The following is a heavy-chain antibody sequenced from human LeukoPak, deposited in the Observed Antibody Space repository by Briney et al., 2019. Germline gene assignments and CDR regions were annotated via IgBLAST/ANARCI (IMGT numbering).Heavy chain of an antibody. CDR1: VFTVSSNY. CDR3: ARDAGAGWELLGRNDY. V-gene: IGHV3-53*01. D-gene: IGHD1-26*01. Sequence: GGSLRLSCAASVFTVSSNYMSWVRQAPGEGLGWVSIIYSGSSTFYADSVKGRFTISRDNSKNTLYLQMNSLRAEDTAMYDCARDAGAGWELLGRNDYWGQGTLVTVSS. J-gene: IGHJ4*02. CDR2: IYSGSST.